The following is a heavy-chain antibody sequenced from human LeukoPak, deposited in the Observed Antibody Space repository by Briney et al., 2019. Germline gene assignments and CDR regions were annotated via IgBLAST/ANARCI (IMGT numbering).Heavy chain of an antibody. Sequence: GGSLRLSCAASGITASNFYMMWVRQAPGKGLEWVSYISNNDVTKYADSVRGRLTISRDNSKNILYLQMNSLRVEDTAMYWCASSVTTVGAYDYWGQGTLVTVSS. CDR2: ISNNDVT. D-gene: IGHD1-1*01. CDR3: ASSVTTVGAYDY. CDR1: GITASNFY. J-gene: IGHJ4*02. V-gene: IGHV3-53*01.